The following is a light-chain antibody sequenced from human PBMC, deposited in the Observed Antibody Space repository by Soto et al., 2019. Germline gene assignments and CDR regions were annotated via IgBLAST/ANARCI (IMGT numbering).Light chain of an antibody. V-gene: IGKV1-5*01. CDR1: QTMSSW. CDR2: DAS. CDR3: QQYNSYS. J-gene: IGKJ1*01. Sequence: DIQMTQSPSTLPASVGDRVTITCRASQTMSSWLAWYQQKPGKAPDLLIYDASRLAGGVPSRFSGRESGTEFTLTIGSLQPDDFATYFCQQYNSYSFGQGTKV.